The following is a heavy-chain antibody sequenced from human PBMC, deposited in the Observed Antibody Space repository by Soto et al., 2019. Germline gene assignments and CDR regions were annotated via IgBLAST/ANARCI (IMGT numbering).Heavy chain of an antibody. V-gene: IGHV1-69*01. CDR3: ARVGYSYGMYNWFDP. Sequence: QVQLVQSGAEVKKPGSSVKVSCKASEGTFSSYAISWVRQAPGQGLEWMGGIIPIFGTANYAQKFQGRVTITADESTSTAYMELSSLRSEDTAVYYCARVGYSYGMYNWFDPWGQGTLVTVSS. CDR1: EGTFSSYA. D-gene: IGHD5-18*01. CDR2: IIPIFGTA. J-gene: IGHJ5*02.